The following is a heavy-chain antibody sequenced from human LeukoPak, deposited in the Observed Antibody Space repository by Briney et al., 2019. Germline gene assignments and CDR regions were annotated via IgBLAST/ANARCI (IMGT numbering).Heavy chain of an antibody. V-gene: IGHV3-23*01. CDR3: AKQVAGAGRFGY. Sequence: GGSLRLSCAASGFTFSSYAMSWVRQAPGKGLEWVSAISGSGGSTCYADSVKGRFTISRDNSKNTLYLQMNSLRAEDTAVYYCAKQVAGAGRFGYWGQGTLVTVSS. D-gene: IGHD6-19*01. CDR2: ISGSGGST. CDR1: GFTFSSYA. J-gene: IGHJ4*02.